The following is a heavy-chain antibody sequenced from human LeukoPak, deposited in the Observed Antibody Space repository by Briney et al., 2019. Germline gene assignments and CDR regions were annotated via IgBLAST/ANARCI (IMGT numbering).Heavy chain of an antibody. CDR2: ISSSSSYI. CDR3: AKDKDDFWSGPPYYYYMDV. V-gene: IGHV3-21*01. D-gene: IGHD3-3*01. J-gene: IGHJ6*03. Sequence: GGSLRLSCAASGFTFSSYSMNWVRQAPGKGLEWVSSISSSSSYIYYADSVKGRFTISRDNAKNTLYLQMNSLRAEDTAVYYCAKDKDDFWSGPPYYYYMDVWGKGTTVTVSS. CDR1: GFTFSSYS.